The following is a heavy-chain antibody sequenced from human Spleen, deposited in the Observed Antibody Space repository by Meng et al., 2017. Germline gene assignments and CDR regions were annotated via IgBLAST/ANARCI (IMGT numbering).Heavy chain of an antibody. V-gene: IGHV4-34*01. CDR2: INHSGST. Sequence: QVQLQRWGAGLVKTSETLSLTCAVYGGSFSGYYWSWIRQPPGKGLEWIGDINHSGSTNYNPSPQSRVTISVGTSKNQFSLKLSSVTAADTAVYYCAVKDYTFWSGYSSYYWGQGTLVTVSS. J-gene: IGHJ4*02. CDR3: AVKDYTFWSGYSSYY. CDR1: GGSFSGYY. D-gene: IGHD3-3*01.